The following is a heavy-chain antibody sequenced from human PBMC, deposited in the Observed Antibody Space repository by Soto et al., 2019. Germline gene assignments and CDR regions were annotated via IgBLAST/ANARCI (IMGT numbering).Heavy chain of an antibody. Sequence: SGPTLVNPTQTLTLTCTFSGFSLTAPRMRVSWIRQPPGKALEWLARIDWDNDQFYSRSLKTRLSISKDTSKNQVVLTMTNMDPVDTATYYCARMGGSFQYFDLWGQGIVVTVSS. CDR1: GFSLTAPRMR. D-gene: IGHD3-10*01. CDR2: IDWDNDQ. CDR3: ARMGGSFQYFDL. J-gene: IGHJ4*02. V-gene: IGHV2-70*04.